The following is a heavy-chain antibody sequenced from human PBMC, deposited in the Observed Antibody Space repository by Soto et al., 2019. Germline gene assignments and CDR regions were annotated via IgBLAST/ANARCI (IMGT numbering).Heavy chain of an antibody. D-gene: IGHD6-19*01. CDR1: GGSFSGYF. CDR3: ARAYRINGWSDYFFDY. V-gene: IGHV4-30-4*08. J-gene: IGHJ4*02. CDR2: IYYTGFT. Sequence: SETLSLTCTVSGGSFSGYFWTWIRQPPGKGLEWIGDIYYTGFTFYNPSLKSRLTISLDSSKNQFSLRLNSVTAADTAVYFCARAYRINGWSDYFFDYWGQGTLVTVSS.